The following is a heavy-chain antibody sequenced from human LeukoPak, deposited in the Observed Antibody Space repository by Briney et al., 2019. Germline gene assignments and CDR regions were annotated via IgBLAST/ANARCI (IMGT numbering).Heavy chain of an antibody. V-gene: IGHV1-24*01. D-gene: IGHD2-2*01. CDR3: ATQIHCSSTSCYWSWFDP. Sequence: GASVKVSCKVSGYTLTELSMHWVRQAPGKGLEWMGGFDPEDGETIYAQKFQGRVTMTEDTSTDTAYMELSSLRSEDTAVYYCATQIHCSSTSCYWSWFDPWGQGTLVTVSP. CDR2: FDPEDGET. CDR1: GYTLTELS. J-gene: IGHJ5*02.